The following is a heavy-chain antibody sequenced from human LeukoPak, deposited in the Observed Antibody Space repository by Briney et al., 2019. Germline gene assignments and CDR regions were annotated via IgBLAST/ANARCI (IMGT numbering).Heavy chain of an antibody. CDR1: GGTFSSYA. Sequence: SVKVSCKASGGTFSSYAISWVRQAPGQGLEWMGGIIPIFGTANYAQKFQGRVTITTDESTSTAYMELSSLRSEDTAVYYCARGDLQVKAIDYWGQGTLVTVSS. D-gene: IGHD4-11*01. CDR3: ARGDLQVKAIDY. J-gene: IGHJ4*02. V-gene: IGHV1-69*05. CDR2: IIPIFGTA.